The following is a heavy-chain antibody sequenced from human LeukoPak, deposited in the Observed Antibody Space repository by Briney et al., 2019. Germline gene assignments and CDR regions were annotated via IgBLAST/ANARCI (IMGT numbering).Heavy chain of an antibody. CDR3: ARGSVLRFLEWLKSDYYYYYYMDV. CDR2: INPNSGGT. J-gene: IGHJ6*03. V-gene: IGHV1-2*02. Sequence: ASVKVSCKASGYTFTGYYMHWVRQAPGQGLGWMGWINPNSGGTNYAQKFQGRVTMTRDTSISTAYMELSRLRSDDTAVYYCARGSVLRFLEWLKSDYYYYYYMDVWGKGTTVTVSS. D-gene: IGHD3-3*01. CDR1: GYTFTGYY.